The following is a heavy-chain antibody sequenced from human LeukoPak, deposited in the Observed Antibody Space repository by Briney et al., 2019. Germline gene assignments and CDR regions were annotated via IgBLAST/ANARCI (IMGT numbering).Heavy chain of an antibody. CDR2: THHSGST. J-gene: IGHJ3*02. D-gene: IGHD3-3*01. V-gene: IGHV4-39*07. CDR1: GGSISSSSYY. CDR3: ARVPALQDFLDAFDI. Sequence: PSETLSLTCTVSGGSISSSSYYWGWIRQPPGKGLEWIGETHHSGSTNYNPSLKSRVTMSVDTTKNQFSLKLSSVTAADTAVYYCARVPALQDFLDAFDIWGQGTMVTVSS.